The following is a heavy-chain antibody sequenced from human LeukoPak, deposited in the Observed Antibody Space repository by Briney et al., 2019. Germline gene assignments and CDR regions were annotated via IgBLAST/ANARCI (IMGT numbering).Heavy chain of an antibody. V-gene: IGHV1-2*02. D-gene: IGHD1-7*01. CDR3: ARRTSDWIYDY. CDR2: INPDSGGT. CDR1: GYTFTGYY. Sequence: ASVKVSCKASGYTFTGYYMHWVRQAPGQGLEWLGWINPDSGGTSYAQNFQGRVTMTSDTSISTAYMELSSLRSDDTAVYYCARRTSDWIYDYWGQGTLVTVSS. J-gene: IGHJ4*02.